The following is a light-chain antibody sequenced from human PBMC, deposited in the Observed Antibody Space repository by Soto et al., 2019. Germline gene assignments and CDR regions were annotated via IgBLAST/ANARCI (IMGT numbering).Light chain of an antibody. J-gene: IGLJ2*01. CDR2: EVS. V-gene: IGLV2-23*02. CDR3: CSYAGSSTSVV. Sequence: QSALTQPASVSGSPGQSITISCTGTSSDVGSYNLVSWYQQHPGKAPKLMIYEVSKRPSGVSNLFSGSKSGNTASLTISGLQAEDEAYYYCCSYAGSSTSVVFGGGTKLTVL. CDR1: SSDVGSYNL.